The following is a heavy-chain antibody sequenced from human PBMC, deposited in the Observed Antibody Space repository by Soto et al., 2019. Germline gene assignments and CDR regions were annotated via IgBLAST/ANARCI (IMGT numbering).Heavy chain of an antibody. CDR2: IYSGGST. Sequence: EVQLVESGGGLIQPGGSLRLSCAASGFTFSSNDMNWVRQAPGKGLEWVSLIYSGGSTYYADSVKGRFTISRDNSKNTLYLQMSSLSAGDTAVYYCATRPLLPGAPWGQGTMVTVSS. CDR1: GFTFSSND. D-gene: IGHD3-22*01. V-gene: IGHV3-53*01. J-gene: IGHJ3*01. CDR3: ATRPLLPGAP.